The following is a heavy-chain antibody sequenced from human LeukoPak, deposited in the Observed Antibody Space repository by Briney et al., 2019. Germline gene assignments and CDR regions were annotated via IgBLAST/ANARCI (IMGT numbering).Heavy chain of an antibody. CDR2: IKQDGSEK. Sequence: GGSLRLSCAASGFTFSSYWMSWVRQAPGKGLEWVANIKQDGSEKYYVDSVKGRFTISRDNAKNSLYLQMNSLRAEDTAVYYCARSGYYDFWSGYPGYYYMDVWGKGTTVTVSS. CDR3: ARSGYYDFWSGYPGYYYMDV. V-gene: IGHV3-7*01. CDR1: GFTFSSYW. J-gene: IGHJ6*03. D-gene: IGHD3-3*01.